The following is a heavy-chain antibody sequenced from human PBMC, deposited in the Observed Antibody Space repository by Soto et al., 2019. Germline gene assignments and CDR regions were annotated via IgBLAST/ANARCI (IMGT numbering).Heavy chain of an antibody. D-gene: IGHD6-19*01. Sequence: QVQLVQSGAEVKKPGSSVKVSCKASGGTFSSYAISWVRQAPGQGLEWMGGIIPIFGTANYAQKFQGRVTITADESTSTDYMELSRLISEDTAVYYCARDPGYRSGWSSGDRYWGYFDYWGQGTLVSVSS. V-gene: IGHV1-69*01. CDR1: GGTFSSYA. CDR3: ARDPGYRSGWSSGDRYWGYFDY. J-gene: IGHJ4*02. CDR2: IIPIFGTA.